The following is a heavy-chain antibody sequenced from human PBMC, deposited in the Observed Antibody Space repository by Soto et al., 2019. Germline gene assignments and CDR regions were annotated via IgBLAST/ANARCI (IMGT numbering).Heavy chain of an antibody. D-gene: IGHD3-10*01. J-gene: IGHJ4*02. CDR3: ARAPSVYYFDN. Sequence: QVQLVQSGAEVKKPGASVKLSCKASGYTFTSYAIHWVRQAPGQRLECMGWINTDNGNTKYSQKFQGRVTITRDTSASTAYMELSSLTSEDTAMYFCARAPSVYYFDNWGQGTLVTVSS. CDR2: INTDNGNT. V-gene: IGHV1-3*04. CDR1: GYTFTSYA.